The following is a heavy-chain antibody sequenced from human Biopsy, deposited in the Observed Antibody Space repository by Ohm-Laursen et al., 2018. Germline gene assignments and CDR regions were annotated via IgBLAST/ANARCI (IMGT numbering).Heavy chain of an antibody. CDR3: ARAGPYYSDF. V-gene: IGHV3-23*01. Sequence: SLRLSCSASGLTFSNYAMGWVRQAPGKGLECVSSIGSDARSTLYADSVQGRFTISRDNSKNTLYLQIDNLRAEDTALYYCARAGPYYSDFWGQGTLVTVSS. CDR2: IGSDARST. J-gene: IGHJ4*02. CDR1: GLTFSNYA.